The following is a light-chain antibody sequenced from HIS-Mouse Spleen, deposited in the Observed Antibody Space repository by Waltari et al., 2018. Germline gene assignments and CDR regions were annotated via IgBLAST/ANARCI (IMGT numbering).Light chain of an antibody. J-gene: IGKJ2*01. V-gene: IGKV3-11*01. CDR3: QQRSNWPPMYT. CDR1: QSVSSY. CDR2: DAS. Sequence: EIVLTQSPATLSLSPGERATLSCRASQSVSSYLAWYQQKPGQDPRLLIYDASNRATGIPARFSGSGSGTDFTLTISSLEPEDFAVYYCQQRSNWPPMYTFGQGTKLEIK.